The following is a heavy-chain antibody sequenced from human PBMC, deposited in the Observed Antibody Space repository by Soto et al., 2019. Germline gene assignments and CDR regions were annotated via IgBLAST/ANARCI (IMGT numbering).Heavy chain of an antibody. CDR1: GFTFSSYS. CDR3: ARDLTPGPPLTDY. D-gene: IGHD7-27*01. V-gene: IGHV3-21*01. Sequence: GGSLRLSCAASGFTFSSYSMNWVRQAPGKGLEWVSSISNSSSYIYYADSVKGRFTISRDNANNSLYLQMNSLRAEDTAVYYCARDLTPGPPLTDYWGQGTLVTVSS. J-gene: IGHJ4*02. CDR2: ISNSSSYI.